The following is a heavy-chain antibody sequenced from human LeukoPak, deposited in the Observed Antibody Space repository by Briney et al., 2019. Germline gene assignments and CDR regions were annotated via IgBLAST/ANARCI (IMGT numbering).Heavy chain of an antibody. V-gene: IGHV1-69*04. J-gene: IGHJ4*02. CDR3: ARETYHFGSGYDY. Sequence: ASVKVSCKASGYTFTNYGISWVRQAPGQGLEWMGRIIPILGTTNYLQKLQGRVTITADKSTSTAYLELSSLRPEDTAVYYCARETYHFGSGYDYWGQGTLVTVSS. CDR2: IIPILGTT. CDR1: GYTFTNYG. D-gene: IGHD3-10*01.